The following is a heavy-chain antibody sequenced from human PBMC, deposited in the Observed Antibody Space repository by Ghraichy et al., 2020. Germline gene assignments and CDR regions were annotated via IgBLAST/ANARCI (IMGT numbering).Heavy chain of an antibody. CDR3: ARGIRSPYGMDV. CDR1: GFTFTNYD. Sequence: ASVKFSCKTSGFTFTNYDINWVRQAPGQGLEWMGWISPYNGYTNYAQKLQGRVTMTTDTSTSTAYMELRSLRSDDTAVYYCARGIRSPYGMDVWGQGTTVTVSS. V-gene: IGHV1-18*01. D-gene: IGHD1-26*01. J-gene: IGHJ6*02. CDR2: ISPYNGYT.